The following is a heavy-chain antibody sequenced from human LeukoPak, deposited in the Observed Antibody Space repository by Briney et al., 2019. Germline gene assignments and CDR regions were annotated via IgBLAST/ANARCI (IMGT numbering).Heavy chain of an antibody. CDR2: IYTSGST. V-gene: IGHV4-4*09. Sequence: SETLSLTCTVSGDSISSYYGSWIRQPPGKGLEWIGYIYTSGSTNYNPSLKSRVTISVDKSKTQFSMKLSYVTVADTAVYYCARHSHPLVQVWLRSFDWFDPWGQGTLVTVSS. CDR3: ARHSHPLVQVWLRSFDWFDP. CDR1: GDSISSYY. D-gene: IGHD5-18*01. J-gene: IGHJ5*02.